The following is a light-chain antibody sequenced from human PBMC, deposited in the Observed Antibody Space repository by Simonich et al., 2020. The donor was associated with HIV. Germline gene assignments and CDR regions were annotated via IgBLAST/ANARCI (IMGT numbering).Light chain of an antibody. CDR1: QNILYSSNNRHY. Sequence: DIVMTQSPDSLAVYLGEWATINCKSSQNILYSSNNRHYLAWYQQKPGQPPKLLIHWASTRESGVPDRFSGSGSGTDFALTISSLQAEDVAVYYCQQYYGPPLTFGGGTKVEIK. J-gene: IGKJ4*01. V-gene: IGKV4-1*01. CDR3: QQYYGPPLT. CDR2: WAS.